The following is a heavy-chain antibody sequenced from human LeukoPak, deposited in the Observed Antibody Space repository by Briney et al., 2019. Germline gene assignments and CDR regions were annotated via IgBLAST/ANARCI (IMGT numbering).Heavy chain of an antibody. Sequence: EASVKVSCKASGCTFTSYYMHWVRQAPGQGLEWMGIINPSGGSTSYAQKFQGRVTMTRDMSTSTVYMELSSLRSEDTAVYYCARDGSGSYYPYYYYYYYMDVWGKGTTVTVSS. CDR1: GCTFTSYY. J-gene: IGHJ6*03. V-gene: IGHV1-46*01. D-gene: IGHD3-10*01. CDR2: INPSGGST. CDR3: ARDGSGSYYPYYYYYYYMDV.